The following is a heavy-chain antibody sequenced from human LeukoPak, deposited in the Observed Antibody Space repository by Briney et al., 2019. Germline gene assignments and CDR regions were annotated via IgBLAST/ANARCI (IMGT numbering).Heavy chain of an antibody. CDR2: INSDGSST. V-gene: IGHV3-74*01. J-gene: IGHJ6*04. D-gene: IGHD3-16*02. CDR3: ARDPFGGVIAFMDV. Sequence: AGGSLRLSCAASGFTFSSYWMHWARQAPGKGLVWVSRINSDGSSTSYADSVKGRFTISRDNAKNTLYLQMNSLRAEDTAVYYCARDPFGGVIAFMDVWGKGTTVTVSS. CDR1: GFTFSSYW.